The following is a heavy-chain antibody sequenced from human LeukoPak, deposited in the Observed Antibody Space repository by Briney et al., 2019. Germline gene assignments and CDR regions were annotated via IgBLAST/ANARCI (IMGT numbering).Heavy chain of an antibody. V-gene: IGHV3-66*01. Sequence: QPRRSLRLSCAASGFTVCNNYMSWVRQAAGQGLVWVSLIYSAGSTYYADSVRGRFTISRDSSKNTLFLQLNSLRAEDTAVYYCAAFSHKGVWGQGTTVTVS. CDR2: IYSAGST. CDR1: GFTVCNNY. D-gene: IGHD3-3*02. CDR3: AAFSHKGV. J-gene: IGHJ6*02.